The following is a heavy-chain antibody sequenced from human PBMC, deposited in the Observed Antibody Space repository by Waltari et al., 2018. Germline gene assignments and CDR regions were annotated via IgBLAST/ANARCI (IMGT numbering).Heavy chain of an antibody. V-gene: IGHV3-23*01. J-gene: IGHJ5*02. CDR1: GFTFSSYD. Sequence: EVQLLESGGGLVQPGGSLRLSCAASGFTFSSYDMSWVRQAPGKGLEWVSVIGSSGRNTYYADSVKGRFTSSRDDSKNTLYLQMNSLRAEDTAVYYCAKGPAARTNWFDPWGQGTLVTVSS. CDR3: AKGPAARTNWFDP. CDR2: IGSSGRNT. D-gene: IGHD2-2*01.